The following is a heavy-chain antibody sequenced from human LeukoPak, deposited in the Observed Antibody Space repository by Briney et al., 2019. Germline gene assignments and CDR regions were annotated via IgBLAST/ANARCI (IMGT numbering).Heavy chain of an antibody. J-gene: IGHJ6*03. CDR1: GGSISSYY. CDR3: ARINYYGSGRDYYYMDV. CDR2: IYYSGST. D-gene: IGHD3-10*01. V-gene: IGHV4-59*01. Sequence: PSATLSLTCTVSGGSISSYYWSWIRQPPGKGLEWIGYIYYSGSTNYNPSLKSRVTISVDTSKNQFSLKLSSVTAADTAVYYCARINYYGSGRDYYYMDVWGKGTTVTISS.